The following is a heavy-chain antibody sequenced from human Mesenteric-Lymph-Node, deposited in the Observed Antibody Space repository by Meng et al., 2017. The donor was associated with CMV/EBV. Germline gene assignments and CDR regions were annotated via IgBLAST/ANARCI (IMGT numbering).Heavy chain of an antibody. CDR1: GFTFSSHG. CDR2: IPFDGSNK. Sequence: GESLKISCAASGFTFSSHGMHWVRQAPGKGLEWVSFIPFDGSNKFYGDSVKGRFTISRDNTQNSLSLQMNSLRTEDTAVYFCARDPPRYCSSTSCYHGGYWGQGTLVTVSS. V-gene: IGHV3-30*02. D-gene: IGHD2-2*01. CDR3: ARDPPRYCSSTSCYHGGY. J-gene: IGHJ4*02.